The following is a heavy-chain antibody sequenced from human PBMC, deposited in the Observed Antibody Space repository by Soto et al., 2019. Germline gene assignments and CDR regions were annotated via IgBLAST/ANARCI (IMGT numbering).Heavy chain of an antibody. CDR2: INAGNGNT. Sequence: ASVKVSCKASGYTFTSYAMHWVRQAPGQRLEWMGWINAGNGNTKYSQKFQGRVTITRDTSASTAYMELSSLRSEDTAVYYCARWGVTMVRGASAGYMDVWGKGTTVTVSS. V-gene: IGHV1-3*01. J-gene: IGHJ6*03. CDR1: GYTFTSYA. D-gene: IGHD3-10*01. CDR3: ARWGVTMVRGASAGYMDV.